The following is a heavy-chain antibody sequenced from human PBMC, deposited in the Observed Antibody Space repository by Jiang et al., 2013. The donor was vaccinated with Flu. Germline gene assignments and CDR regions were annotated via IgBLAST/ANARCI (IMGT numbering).Heavy chain of an antibody. J-gene: IGHJ4*02. CDR3: ARGLGYSGYDCFFY. V-gene: IGHV3-33*01. D-gene: IGHD5-12*01. Sequence: VIWYDGSNKYYADSVKGRFTISRDNSKNTLYLQMNSLRAEDTAVYYCARGLGYSGYDCFFYWGQGTLVTVSS. CDR2: IWYDGSNK.